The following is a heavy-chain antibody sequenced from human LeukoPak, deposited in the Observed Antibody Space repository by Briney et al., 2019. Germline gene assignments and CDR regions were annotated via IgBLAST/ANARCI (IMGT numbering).Heavy chain of an antibody. CDR1: GGPISSYY. D-gene: IGHD2-2*01. CDR3: ARAVLVSFFDY. J-gene: IGHJ4*02. V-gene: IGHV4-59*01. Sequence: SETLSLTCTVSGGPISSYYWSWIRQPPGKGLEWIGYIYYSGSTNYNPSLKSRVTISVDTSKNQFSLKLSSVTAADTAVYYCARAVLVSFFDYWGQGTLVTVSS. CDR2: IYYSGST.